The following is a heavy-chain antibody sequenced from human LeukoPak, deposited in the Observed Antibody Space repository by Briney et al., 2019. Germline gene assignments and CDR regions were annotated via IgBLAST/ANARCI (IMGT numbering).Heavy chain of an antibody. J-gene: IGHJ4*02. D-gene: IGHD3-22*01. Sequence: GGSLRLSCAASGFTFSSYAMHWVRQAPGKGLEWVAVISYDGSNKYYADSVKGRFTISRDNSKNTLYLQMNSLRAEDTAVYYCARFGYYYDSSPRAFDYWGQGTLVTVSS. CDR2: ISYDGSNK. CDR3: ARFGYYYDSSPRAFDY. CDR1: GFTFSSYA. V-gene: IGHV3-30-3*01.